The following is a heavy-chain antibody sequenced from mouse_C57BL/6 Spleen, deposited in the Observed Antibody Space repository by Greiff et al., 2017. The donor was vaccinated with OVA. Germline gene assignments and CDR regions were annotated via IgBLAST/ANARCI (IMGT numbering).Heavy chain of an antibody. D-gene: IGHD1-1*01. J-gene: IGHJ3*01. CDR3: ARHGDTTVERFAY. V-gene: IGHV5-6*02. CDR1: GFTFSSYG. Sequence: DVMLVESGGDLVKPGGSLKLSCAASGFTFSSYGMSWVRQTPDKRLEWVATISSGGSYTYYPDSVKGRFTISRDNAKNTLYLQMSSLKSEDTAMYYCARHGDTTVERFAYWGQGTLVTVSA. CDR2: ISSGGSYT.